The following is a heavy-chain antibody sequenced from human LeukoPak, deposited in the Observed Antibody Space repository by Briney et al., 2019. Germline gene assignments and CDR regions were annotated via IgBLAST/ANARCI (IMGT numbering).Heavy chain of an antibody. CDR2: ISAYNGNT. J-gene: IGHJ4*02. D-gene: IGHD6-13*01. CDR1: GYTFTSYG. V-gene: IGHV1-18*01. CDR3: ARDRYGAAALARGGY. Sequence: GASVKVSCKASGYTFTSYGISWVRQAPGQGLEWMGWISAYNGNTNYAQKLQGRVTMTTDTSTSTAYMELRSLRSDDTAVYYCARDRYGAAALARGGYWGQGTLVTVSS.